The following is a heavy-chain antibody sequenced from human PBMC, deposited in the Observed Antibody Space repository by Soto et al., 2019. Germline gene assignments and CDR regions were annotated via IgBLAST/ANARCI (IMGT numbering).Heavy chain of an antibody. D-gene: IGHD6-13*01. Sequence: SEPLCLTWAVSGYSISGGYDWGLLRQPPGKGLEWIGYIYHSGSTYYNPSLKSRVTISVDRSKNQFSLKLSSVTAADTAVYYCASLSLSSGFDPWGQGTLVTVSS. CDR2: IYHSGST. CDR3: ASLSLSSGFDP. V-gene: IGHV4-38-2*01. CDR1: GYSISGGYD. J-gene: IGHJ5*02.